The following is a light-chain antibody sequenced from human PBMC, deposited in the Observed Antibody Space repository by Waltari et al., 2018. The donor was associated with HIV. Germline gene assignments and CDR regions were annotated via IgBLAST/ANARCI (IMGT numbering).Light chain of an antibody. CDR1: SRDIGKYDL. V-gene: IGLV2-23*02. J-gene: IGLJ1*01. CDR3: CSYAGGPFV. CDR2: DVK. Sequence: QSALTQPASVSGSPGQSVHMSCTGSSRDIGKYDLVSWYQHNPVKPPPLIIYDVKTRPSGVSLRCAGSKSGNTASLTISGLQAEDESYYYGCSYAGGPFVFGSGTSVIVL.